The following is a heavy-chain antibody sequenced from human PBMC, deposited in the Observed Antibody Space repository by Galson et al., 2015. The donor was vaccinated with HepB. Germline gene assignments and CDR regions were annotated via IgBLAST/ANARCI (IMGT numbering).Heavy chain of an antibody. D-gene: IGHD3-10*01. J-gene: IGHJ4*02. CDR1: GYTFTGYY. V-gene: IGHV1-2*04. CDR3: ARTYYYGSGSPPFDY. Sequence: SVKVSCKASGYTFTGYYMHWVRQAPGQGLEWMGWINPNSGGTNYAQKFQGWVTMTRDTSISTAYMELSRLRSDDTAVYYCARTYYYGSGSPPFDYWGQGTLVTVSS. CDR2: INPNSGGT.